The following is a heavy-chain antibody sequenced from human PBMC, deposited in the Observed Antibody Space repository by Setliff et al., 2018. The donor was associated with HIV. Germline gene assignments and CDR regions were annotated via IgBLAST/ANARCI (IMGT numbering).Heavy chain of an antibody. J-gene: IGHJ6*03. CDR3: ARDGPLEGSYRYYYYYMDV. Sequence: SETLSLTCTVSGGSISSHYWSWIRQPPGKGLEWIGYIYYSGSTNYNPSLKSRVTISVDTSKNQSSLKLSSVTAADTAVYYCARDGPLEGSYRYYYYYMDVWGKGTTVTVSS. V-gene: IGHV4-59*11. CDR1: GGSISSHY. D-gene: IGHD3-10*01. CDR2: IYYSGST.